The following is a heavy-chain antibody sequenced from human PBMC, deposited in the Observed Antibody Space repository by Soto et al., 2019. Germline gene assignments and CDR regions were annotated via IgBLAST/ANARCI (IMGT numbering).Heavy chain of an antibody. CDR2: ISSSSSYT. CDR3: ARDWKLSGFWSRYYGRWFDP. CDR1: GFTFSDYY. Sequence: QVQLVESGGGLVKPGGSLRLSCAASGFTFSDYYMSWIRQAPGKGLEWVSYISSSSSYTNYADSVKGRFTISRDNAKNSLYLHKNSLRDEDTAVYYCARDWKLSGFWSRYYGRWFDPWGQGTPVTVSS. V-gene: IGHV3-11*05. D-gene: IGHD3-3*01. J-gene: IGHJ5*02.